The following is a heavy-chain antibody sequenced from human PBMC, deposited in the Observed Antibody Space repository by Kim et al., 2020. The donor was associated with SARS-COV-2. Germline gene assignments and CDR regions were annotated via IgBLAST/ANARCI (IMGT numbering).Heavy chain of an antibody. CDR3: ARAPQDIGWFDP. D-gene: IGHD2-15*01. V-gene: IGHV1-2*02. J-gene: IGHJ5*02. Sequence: ASVKVSCKASGYTFTGYYMHWVRQAPGQGLEWMGWINPNSGGTNYAQKFQGRVTMTRDTSISTAYMELSRLRSDDTAVYYCARAPQDIGWFDPWGQGTLVTVSS. CDR1: GYTFTGYY. CDR2: INPNSGGT.